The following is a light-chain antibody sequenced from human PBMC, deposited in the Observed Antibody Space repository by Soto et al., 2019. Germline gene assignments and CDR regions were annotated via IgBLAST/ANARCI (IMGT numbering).Light chain of an antibody. CDR3: CSYAGSYTYV. V-gene: IGLV2-11*01. J-gene: IGLJ1*01. Sequence: QSALTQPRSVSGSPGQSVTISCTGTSSDVGGYNFVSWYQHHPGKAPKLMIYNVIQRPSGVPDRFSASKSGNTASLTISGLQAEHEADYYFCSYAGSYTYVFGTGTKLTVL. CDR2: NVI. CDR1: SSDVGGYNF.